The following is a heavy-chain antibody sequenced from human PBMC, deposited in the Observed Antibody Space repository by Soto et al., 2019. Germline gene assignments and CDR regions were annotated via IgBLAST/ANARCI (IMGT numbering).Heavy chain of an antibody. CDR3: ARDPEGYCSGGSCRPFWFDP. Sequence: QVQLVESGGGVVQPGRSLRLSCAASGFTFSSYGMHWVRQAPGKGLEWVAVIWYDGSNKYYADSVKGRFTISRDNSKNTLYLQMNSLRAEDTAVYYCARDPEGYCSGGSCRPFWFDPWGQGTLVTVSS. CDR1: GFTFSSYG. J-gene: IGHJ5*02. V-gene: IGHV3-33*01. D-gene: IGHD2-15*01. CDR2: IWYDGSNK.